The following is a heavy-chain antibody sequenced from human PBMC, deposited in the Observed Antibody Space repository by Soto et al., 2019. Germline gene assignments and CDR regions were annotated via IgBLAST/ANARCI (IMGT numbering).Heavy chain of an antibody. CDR1: GGSFSGYY. J-gene: IGHJ4*02. V-gene: IGHV4-34*01. CDR2: INHSGST. CDR3: ARFYDSSAFDY. Sequence: SETLSLTCAVYGGSFSGYYWSWIRQPPGKGLEWIGEINHSGSTNYNPSLKSRVTISVDTSKNQFSLELSSVTAADTAVYYCARFYDSSAFDYWGQGTLVTVSS. D-gene: IGHD3-22*01.